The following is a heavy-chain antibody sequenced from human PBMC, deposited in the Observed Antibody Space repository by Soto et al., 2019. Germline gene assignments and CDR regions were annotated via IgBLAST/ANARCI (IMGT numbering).Heavy chain of an antibody. CDR2: IHYRGST. J-gene: IGHJ4*02. D-gene: IGHD3-22*01. Sequence: SETMSLPCNVSGGSINTADDYWRWFHQTPGKGLEWIGYIHYRGSTSYNPSLERRVAISMDPSKNQFSLNLTSVTAADTAVYFCVGDYDSGGYFGYWGQGTLVTVSS. CDR3: VGDYDSGGYFGY. V-gene: IGHV4-30-4*01. CDR1: GGSINTADDY.